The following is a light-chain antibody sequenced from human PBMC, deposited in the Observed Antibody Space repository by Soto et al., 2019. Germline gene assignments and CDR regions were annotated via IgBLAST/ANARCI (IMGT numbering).Light chain of an antibody. V-gene: IGKV1-5*03. CDR1: QTISSW. J-gene: IGKJ5*01. Sequence: DIQLTQSPSTLSGSVGDRVTLTCLASQTISSWLAWYQQKPGKAPKLLIYKASTLKSGVPSRFSGSGSGTEFTLTISSLQPDDFATYYCQHYNSYPITFGQGTRLEIK. CDR2: KAS. CDR3: QHYNSYPIT.